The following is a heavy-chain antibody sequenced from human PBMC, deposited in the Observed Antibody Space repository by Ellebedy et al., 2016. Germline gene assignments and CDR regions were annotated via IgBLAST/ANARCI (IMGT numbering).Heavy chain of an antibody. CDR3: ARDREVARSYYYYYGMDV. CDR1: GYTFTTSG. D-gene: IGHD5-12*01. V-gene: IGHV1-18*01. Sequence: ASVKVSCXASGYTFTTSGISWVRQAPGQGLEWMGWISTYNGNTNYAQKLQGRVTMTTDTSTSTAYMELRSLRSDDTAVYYCARDREVARSYYYYYGMDVWGQGTTVTVSS. CDR2: ISTYNGNT. J-gene: IGHJ6*02.